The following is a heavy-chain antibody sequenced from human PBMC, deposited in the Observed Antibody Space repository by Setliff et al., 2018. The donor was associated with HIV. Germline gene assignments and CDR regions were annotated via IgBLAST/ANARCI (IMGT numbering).Heavy chain of an antibody. J-gene: IGHJ4*02. D-gene: IGHD6-19*01. V-gene: IGHV3-30*15. Sequence: PGGSLRLSCVASGFTFSTFAMHWVRQAPGKGLEWVSVISYDASRISYADSVKGRFTISRDNSRNTVNLQMSSLRREDTAVYYCAKDRYSTGWHLDHWGQGTPVTVPQ. CDR2: ISYDASRI. CDR3: AKDRYSTGWHLDH. CDR1: GFTFSTFA.